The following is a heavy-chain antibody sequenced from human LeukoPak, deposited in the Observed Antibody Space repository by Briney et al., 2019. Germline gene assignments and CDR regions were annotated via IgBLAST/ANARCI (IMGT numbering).Heavy chain of an antibody. J-gene: IGHJ3*02. D-gene: IGHD3-9*01. CDR2: IYPGDSDT. Sequence: GESLKTSCKTSGSSFTSFWISWVRPMPGKGLEGMAIIYPGDSDTRYSPSFQGQVTISADKSISTANLQWSSLKASDTAMYYCARHEDYDILTGYFPMKAFDIWGQGTMVTVSS. CDR3: ARHEDYDILTGYFPMKAFDI. V-gene: IGHV5-51*01. CDR1: GSSFTSFW.